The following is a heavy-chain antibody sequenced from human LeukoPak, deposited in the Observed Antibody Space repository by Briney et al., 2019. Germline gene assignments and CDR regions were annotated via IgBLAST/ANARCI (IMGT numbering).Heavy chain of an antibody. D-gene: IGHD4-17*01. Sequence: SEALSLTCAVYGGSFSGYYWSWIRQPPGKGLEWIGEINHSGSTNYNPSLKSRVTIPVDTSKNQFSLKLSSVTAADTAVYYCARGGIYGAIPPFWYFDYWGQGTLVTVSS. CDR1: GGSFSGYY. J-gene: IGHJ4*02. CDR3: ARGGIYGAIPPFWYFDY. CDR2: INHSGST. V-gene: IGHV4-34*01.